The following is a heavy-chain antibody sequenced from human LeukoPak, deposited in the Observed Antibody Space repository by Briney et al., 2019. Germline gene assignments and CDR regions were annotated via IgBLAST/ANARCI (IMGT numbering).Heavy chain of an antibody. Sequence: KPSETLSLTCAVYGGSFSGYYWSWLRRPPGKGLEWLGEINHSGSTNYNPSLKSRVTISVDTSKNQFSLKLSSVTAADTAVYYCARVVGPSYYFDYWGQGTLVTVSS. CDR1: GGSFSGYY. CDR3: ARVVGPSYYFDY. D-gene: IGHD2-15*01. CDR2: INHSGST. J-gene: IGHJ4*02. V-gene: IGHV4-34*01.